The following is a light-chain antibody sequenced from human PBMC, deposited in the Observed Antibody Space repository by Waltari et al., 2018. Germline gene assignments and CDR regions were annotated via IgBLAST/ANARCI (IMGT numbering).Light chain of an antibody. CDR3: AAWDDSLSAWV. CDR1: SSNIGSNY. CDR2: RNN. Sequence: QSALTQPPSASGTPGQRVTISCSGSSSNIGSNYVYWYQQLPGTAPKLLIYRNNRRPSGVPDRFSGSKSGTSASLAISGLRSEDEADYYCAAWDDSLSAWVFGGGTKLTVL. J-gene: IGLJ3*02. V-gene: IGLV1-47*01.